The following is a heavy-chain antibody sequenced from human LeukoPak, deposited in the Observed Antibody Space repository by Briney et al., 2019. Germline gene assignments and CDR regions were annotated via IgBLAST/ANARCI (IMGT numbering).Heavy chain of an antibody. Sequence: GGSLRLSCAASGFSFGSLAMNWVRQAPGKGLEWVSGISGGGGSTYYADSVKGHFTISRDNFRNTLYLQMDSLRAEDTAVYYCAKDSSWGTVTPFDYWGQGTLVTVSA. CDR1: GFSFGSLA. D-gene: IGHD4-17*01. CDR2: ISGGGGST. J-gene: IGHJ4*02. V-gene: IGHV3-23*01. CDR3: AKDSSWGTVTPFDY.